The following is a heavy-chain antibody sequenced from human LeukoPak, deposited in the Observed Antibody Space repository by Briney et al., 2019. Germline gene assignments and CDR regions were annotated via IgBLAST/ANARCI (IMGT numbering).Heavy chain of an antibody. V-gene: IGHV1-8*03. CDR2: MNPNSGNT. CDR1: GYTFTSYD. Sequence: GASVKVSCKASGYTFTSYDSNWVRQPTGQGLEWMGWMNPNSGNTGYAQKFQGRLTITRNTSISTAYMELSSQRYEDTAVYYCARVILPYYYDSSGRDAFDIWGQGTMVTVSS. J-gene: IGHJ3*02. D-gene: IGHD3-22*01. CDR3: ARVILPYYYDSSGRDAFDI.